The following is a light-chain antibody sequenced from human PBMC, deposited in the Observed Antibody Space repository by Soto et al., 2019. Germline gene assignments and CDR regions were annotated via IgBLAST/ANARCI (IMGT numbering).Light chain of an antibody. CDR2: AAS. V-gene: IGKV1-17*01. Sequence: DSQMTQSPSSLFAPVGERVTIICRSSQDIRNDLGWYQQKPGKAPTRLIYAASTLQSGVPSRFSGSGSGTEFTLTISSLQPEDFATYYCLQHSSYPPGFGQGTKVEIK. CDR1: QDIRND. CDR3: LQHSSYPPG. J-gene: IGKJ1*01.